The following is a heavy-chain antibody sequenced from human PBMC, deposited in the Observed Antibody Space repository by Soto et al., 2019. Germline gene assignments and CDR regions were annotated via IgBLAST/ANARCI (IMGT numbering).Heavy chain of an antibody. Sequence: PPFPGQVTISADKSISTAYLQWSSLKASDTAMYYCARWGEGVTTPHFDYWGQGTLVTVSS. J-gene: IGHJ4*01. CDR3: ARWGEGVTTPHFDY. D-gene: IGHD4-17*01. V-gene: IGHV5-51*01.